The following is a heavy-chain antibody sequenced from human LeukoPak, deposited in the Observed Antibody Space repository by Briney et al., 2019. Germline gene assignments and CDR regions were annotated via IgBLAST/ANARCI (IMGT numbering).Heavy chain of an antibody. V-gene: IGHV3-49*04. CDR3: TRGLDPLYCSGGSCYSTLDY. D-gene: IGHD2-15*01. CDR2: IRSEAYGGTT. CDR1: GFTFGDYA. J-gene: IGHJ4*02. Sequence: GGSLRLSCTASGFTFGDYAMSWVRQAPGKGLEWVGFIRSEAYGGTTEYAASVKGRFTISRDDSKSIAYLQMNSLKTEDTAVYYCTRGLDPLYCSGGSCYSTLDYWGQGTLVTVSS.